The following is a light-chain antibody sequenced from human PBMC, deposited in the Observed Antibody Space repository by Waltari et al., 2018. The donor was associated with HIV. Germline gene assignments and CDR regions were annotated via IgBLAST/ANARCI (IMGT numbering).Light chain of an antibody. Sequence: QSVLTQPPSVSAAPGQRVTISCSGSSFNIGNNYVSWYQQLPGTAPKRLIYDNDKRPSRIPDRFSGSKSGTSATLGITGLQTGDEADYYCGTWDTNLSAVVFGGGTRLTVL. J-gene: IGLJ2*01. CDR3: GTWDTNLSAVV. CDR1: SFNIGNNY. CDR2: DND. V-gene: IGLV1-51*01.